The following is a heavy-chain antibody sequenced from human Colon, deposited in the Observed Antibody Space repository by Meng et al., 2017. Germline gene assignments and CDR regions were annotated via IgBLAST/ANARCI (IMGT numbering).Heavy chain of an antibody. CDR3: ARMNVVAQAFDF. Sequence: SGPTLVKPTQTLTLTCIFSGFSLSTSGMRVGWIRQPPGQALEWLARIDWDDDKFYSTSLKTRLTISKDTSKNQVVLSMTNMDPVDTATYYCARMNVVAQAFDFWGQGTMVTVSS. D-gene: IGHD2-21*01. CDR1: GFSLSTSGMR. V-gene: IGHV2-70*04. CDR2: IDWDDDK. J-gene: IGHJ3*01.